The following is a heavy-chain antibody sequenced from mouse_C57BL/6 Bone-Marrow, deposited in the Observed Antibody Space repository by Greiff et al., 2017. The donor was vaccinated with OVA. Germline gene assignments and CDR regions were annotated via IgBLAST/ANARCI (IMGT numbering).Heavy chain of an antibody. CDR3: ARHEGNLYYFDY. CDR1: GFTFSDYY. J-gene: IGHJ2*01. V-gene: IGHV5-12*01. CDR2: ISNGGGST. Sequence: EVQGVESGGGLVQPGGSLKLSCAASGFTFSDYYMYWVRQTPEKRLEWVAYISNGGGSTYYPDTMERRFIISRDNTKKTLYLQMSSLRSEDTALYYCARHEGNLYYFDYWGQGTTLTVSS.